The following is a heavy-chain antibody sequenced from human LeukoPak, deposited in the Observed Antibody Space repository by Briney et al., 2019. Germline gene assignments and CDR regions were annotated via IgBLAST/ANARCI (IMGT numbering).Heavy chain of an antibody. D-gene: IGHD2-15*01. V-gene: IGHV4-59*12. CDR2: IYYSGST. CDR3: ARDHEYCSGGSCYWTNHYYYYYMDV. Sequence: SETLSLTCTVSGGSISSYYWSWIRQPPGKGLEWIGYIYYSGSTNYNPSLKSRVTISVDTSKNQFSLKLSSVTAADTAVYYCARDHEYCSGGSCYWTNHYYYYYMDVWGKGTTVTVSS. J-gene: IGHJ6*03. CDR1: GGSISSYY.